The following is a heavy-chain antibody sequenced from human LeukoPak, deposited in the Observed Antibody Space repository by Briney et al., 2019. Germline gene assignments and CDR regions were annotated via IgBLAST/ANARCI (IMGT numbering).Heavy chain of an antibody. J-gene: IGHJ6*02. CDR3: ARDLDTTSREPYRFYGMDV. CDR1: GDSVSSNSVA. CDR2: TYYRSKWYF. Sequence: SQTLSLTCALSGDSVSSNSVAWNWLRQSPSRGLEWLGSTYYRSKWYFDYAVYVKSRITINPDTSKNHFSLQLNSVTPEDTAVYYCARDLDTTSREPYRFYGMDVWGQGTTVTVSS. V-gene: IGHV6-1*01. D-gene: IGHD4-11*01.